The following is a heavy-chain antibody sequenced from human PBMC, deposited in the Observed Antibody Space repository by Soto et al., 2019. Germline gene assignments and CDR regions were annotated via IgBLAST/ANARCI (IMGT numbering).Heavy chain of an antibody. V-gene: IGHV3-33*01. CDR1: GFTFSSYG. D-gene: IGHD3-10*01. J-gene: IGHJ6*02. CDR2: IWYDGSNK. Sequence: QVQLVESGGGVVQPGRSLRLSCAASGFTFSSYGMHWVRQAPGKGLEWVAVIWYDGSNKYYADSVKGRFTISRDNSKNTLYLQMNSLRAEDTAVYYCAREILGEAKKYYYYGMDVWGQGTTVTVSS. CDR3: AREILGEAKKYYYYGMDV.